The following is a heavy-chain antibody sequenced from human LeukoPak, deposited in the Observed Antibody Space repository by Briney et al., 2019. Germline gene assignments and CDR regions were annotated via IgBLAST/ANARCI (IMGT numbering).Heavy chain of an antibody. V-gene: IGHV4-39*01. D-gene: IGHD6-19*01. CDR2: INYSGTT. CDR3: ARRGPTSGRGDAFDY. Sequence: SETLSLTCTVSGGSFSSNSGYYWGWIRQPPGKGLEWIGSINYSGTTYYNPSLRSPVTISVDTSKKQLSLRLSSVTAADTAVYYCARRGPTSGRGDAFDYWGQGTLVTVSS. J-gene: IGHJ4*02. CDR1: GGSFSSNSGYY.